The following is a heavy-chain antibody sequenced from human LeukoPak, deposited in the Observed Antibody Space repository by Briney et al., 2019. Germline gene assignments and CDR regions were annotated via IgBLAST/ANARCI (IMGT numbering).Heavy chain of an antibody. Sequence: ASVKVSCKASGYTFTAYYMHWVRQAPGQGLEWMGWINPNSGGTNYAQKFKGRVTLTRDTSVNTTYMELSRLTSDVTAVYFCARGTPGSYLGYWGQGTLVTVSP. CDR1: GYTFTAYY. V-gene: IGHV1-2*02. CDR3: ARGTPGSYLGY. CDR2: INPNSGGT. D-gene: IGHD3-16*02. J-gene: IGHJ4*02.